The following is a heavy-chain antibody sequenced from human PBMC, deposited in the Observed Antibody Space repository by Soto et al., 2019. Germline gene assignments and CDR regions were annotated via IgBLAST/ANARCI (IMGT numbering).Heavy chain of an antibody. V-gene: IGHV4-59*01. CDR1: GGSITNYY. CDR3: ARLYYDSSGYYRNFDY. Sequence: PSETLSLTCTVSGGSITNYYWSWIRQPPGKGLEWIGYIYYTGSTNYNPSLKSRVTISVDTSKNQFSLKLSSVTAADTAVYYCARLYYDSSGYYRNFDYWGQGTLVTVSS. D-gene: IGHD3-22*01. J-gene: IGHJ4*02. CDR2: IYYTGST.